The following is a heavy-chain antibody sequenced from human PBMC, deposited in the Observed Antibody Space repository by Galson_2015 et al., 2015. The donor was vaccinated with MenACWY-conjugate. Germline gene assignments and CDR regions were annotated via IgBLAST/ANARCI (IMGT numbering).Heavy chain of an antibody. CDR2: ISDSGAAT. CDR1: GFTFRQYA. V-gene: IGHV3-23*01. CDR3: AKDVYMDV. Sequence: SLRLSCAVSGFTFRQYAMSWVRQAPGTGLEWVAIISDSGAATLYIDSVKGRFTISRDNSKNTLYLQMSRLRAEDTALYYCAKDVYMDVWGKGTTVSVSS. J-gene: IGHJ6*03.